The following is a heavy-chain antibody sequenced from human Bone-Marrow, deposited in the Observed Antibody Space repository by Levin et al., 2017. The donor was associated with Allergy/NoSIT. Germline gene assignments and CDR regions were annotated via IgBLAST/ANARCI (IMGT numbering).Heavy chain of an antibody. Sequence: PGGSLRLSCAASGFSLSSHIFNWVRQAPGKGLEWVASISYDGNNEFYADSVKGRFTISRDNSKNTVYLQMNSLRVEDTAVYYCARVLREALVIYYYHYYGMDVWGQGTTVTVSS. CDR1: GFSLSSHI. CDR2: ISYDGNNE. D-gene: IGHD3-22*01. CDR3: ARVLREALVIYYYHYYGMDV. V-gene: IGHV3-30*03. J-gene: IGHJ6*02.